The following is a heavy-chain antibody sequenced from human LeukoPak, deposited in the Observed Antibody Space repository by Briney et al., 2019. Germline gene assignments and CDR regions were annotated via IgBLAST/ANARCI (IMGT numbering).Heavy chain of an antibody. CDR1: GFTFSSYS. J-gene: IGHJ3*02. CDR2: ISSSSSYI. V-gene: IGHV3-21*01. Sequence: GGSLRLSCAASGFTFSSYSMNWVRQAPGKGLEWVSSISSSSSYIYYADSVKGRFTISRDNAKNSLYLQMNSLRAEDTAVYYCARDAPLPTQPDAFDIWGQGTMVTVSS. CDR3: ARDAPLPTQPDAFDI. D-gene: IGHD2-2*01.